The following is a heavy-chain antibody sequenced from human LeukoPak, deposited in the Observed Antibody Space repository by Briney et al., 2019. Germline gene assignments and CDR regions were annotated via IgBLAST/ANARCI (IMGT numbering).Heavy chain of an antibody. Sequence: PSETLSLTCTVSGGSISSYYWSWIRQPAGKGLEWIGRIYTSGSTNYNPSLKSRVTMSVDTSKNQFSLKLSSVTAADTAVYYCARVPFSGWYYYGMDVWGQGTTVTVSS. CDR3: ARVPFSGWYYYGMDV. J-gene: IGHJ6*02. CDR1: GGSISSYY. V-gene: IGHV4-4*07. CDR2: IYTSGST. D-gene: IGHD6-19*01.